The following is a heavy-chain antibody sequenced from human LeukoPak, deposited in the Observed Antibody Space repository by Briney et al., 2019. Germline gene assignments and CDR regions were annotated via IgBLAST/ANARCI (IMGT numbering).Heavy chain of an antibody. V-gene: IGHV1-2*02. CDR1: GYTFTGYY. CDR3: AXXXXXYGPISLDAFDI. CDR2: INPNSGGT. J-gene: IGHJ3*02. D-gene: IGHD5-12*01. Sequence: ASVKVSCKASGYTFTGYYMHWVRQAPGQGLEWMGWINPNSGGTNYAQKFQGRVTMTRDTSISTAYMELSRLRSDDTAVYYCAXXXXXYGPISLDAFDIWGQGTMVTVSS.